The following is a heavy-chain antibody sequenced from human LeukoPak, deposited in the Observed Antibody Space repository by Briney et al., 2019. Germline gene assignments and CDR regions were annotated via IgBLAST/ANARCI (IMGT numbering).Heavy chain of an antibody. CDR1: GYTFTGYY. CDR3: ASVYFDF. Sequence: ASVKVSCKASGYTFTGYYMHWVRQAPGQRLEWMGWISANNINTNYAQKLQGRVTMTTDTSTSTAYMELRSLRSDDTAVYYCASVYFDFWGQGTLVTVSS. J-gene: IGHJ4*02. CDR2: ISANNINT. V-gene: IGHV1-18*04.